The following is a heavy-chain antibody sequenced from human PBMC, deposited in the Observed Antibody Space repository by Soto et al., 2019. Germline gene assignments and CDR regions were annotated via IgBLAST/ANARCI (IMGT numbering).Heavy chain of an antibody. CDR2: IYHSGST. D-gene: IGHD6-13*01. CDR1: GYSISSGYY. CDR3: ERDSSSWSNWFDP. J-gene: IGHJ5*02. V-gene: IGHV4-38-2*02. Sequence: SETLSLTCAVSGYSISSGYYWGWIRQPPGKGLEWIGSIYHSGSTYYNPSLKSRVTISVETSKNQFSLKLSSVTAADTDVYYCERDSSSWSNWFDPWGQGTMVPVS.